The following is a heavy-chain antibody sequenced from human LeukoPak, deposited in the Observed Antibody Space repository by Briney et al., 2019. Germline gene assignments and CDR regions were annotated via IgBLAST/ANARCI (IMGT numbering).Heavy chain of an antibody. J-gene: IGHJ5*02. CDR2: IYHSGST. CDR1: GGSFSGYY. D-gene: IGHD3-3*01. Sequence: SETLSLTCAVYGGSFSGYYWGWIRQPPGKGLEWIGSIYHSGSTFYNPSLKSRVTISVDTSKNQFSLMLNSVTAADTAVYYCARVPHGETIFGVVLYWFDPWGQGTLVTVSS. CDR3: ARVPHGETIFGVVLYWFDP. V-gene: IGHV4-38-2*01.